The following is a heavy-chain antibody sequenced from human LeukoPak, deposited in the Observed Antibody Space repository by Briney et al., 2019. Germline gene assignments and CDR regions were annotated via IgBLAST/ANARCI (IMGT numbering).Heavy chain of an antibody. J-gene: IGHJ4*02. CDR3: ASDGYSSSWYFGQSLYFDY. CDR2: IYYSGST. D-gene: IGHD6-13*01. Sequence: SETLSLTCTVSGGSISSSSYYWGWIRQPPGKGLEWIGSIYYSGSTYYNPSLKSRVTMSVDTSKNQFSLKLSSVTAADTAVYYCASDGYSSSWYFGQSLYFDYWGQGTLVTVSS. V-gene: IGHV4-39*07. CDR1: GGSISSSSYY.